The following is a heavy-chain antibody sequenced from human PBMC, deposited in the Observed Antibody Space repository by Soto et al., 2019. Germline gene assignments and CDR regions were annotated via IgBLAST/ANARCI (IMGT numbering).Heavy chain of an antibody. V-gene: IGHV3-23*01. Sequence: EVQLLESGGDLVQPGGSLRLSCAASGLTFSSYAMSWVRQAPGKGLEWVSVISGSGGYTDYADSVKGRFTISRDNSKNTLYLQMNSLRAEDTSLYYFAKRIRGVLLNPDVDWAQRTLVTVSS. CDR3: AKRIRGVLLNPDVD. CDR2: ISGSGGYT. D-gene: IGHD3-10*01. J-gene: IGHJ4*02. CDR1: GLTFSSYA.